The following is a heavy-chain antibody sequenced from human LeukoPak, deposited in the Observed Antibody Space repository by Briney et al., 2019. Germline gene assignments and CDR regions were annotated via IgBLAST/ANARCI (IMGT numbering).Heavy chain of an antibody. D-gene: IGHD1-26*01. V-gene: IGHV3-53*01. J-gene: IGHJ4*02. CDR1: GFTVSSNY. CDR3: ARAQGAVGAPSWEGFGFDY. CDR2: IYSGGST. Sequence: GGSLRLSCAASGFTVSSNYMSWVRQAPGKGLEWVSVIYSGGSTYYADSVKGRFTISRDNSKNTLYLQMNSLRAEDTAVYYCARAQGAVGAPSWEGFGFDYWGQGTLVTVSS.